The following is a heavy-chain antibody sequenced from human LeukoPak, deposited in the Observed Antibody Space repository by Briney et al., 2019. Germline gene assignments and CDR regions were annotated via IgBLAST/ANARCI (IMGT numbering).Heavy chain of an antibody. CDR3: TRGPPNWGYDY. J-gene: IGHJ4*02. D-gene: IGHD7-27*01. Sequence: ASVKVSCKASGYTFTSYGISWVRQAPGQGLEWMGWISAYNGNTNYAQKLQGRVTMTRSTSMSTAYMELSSLKSEDTAVYYCTRGPPNWGYDYWGQGTLVTVSS. CDR2: ISAYNGNT. V-gene: IGHV1-18*01. CDR1: GYTFTSYG.